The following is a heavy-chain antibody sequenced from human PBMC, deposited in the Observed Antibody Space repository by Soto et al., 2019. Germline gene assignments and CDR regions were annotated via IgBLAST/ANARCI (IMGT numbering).Heavy chain of an antibody. D-gene: IGHD3-10*01. J-gene: IGHJ4*02. CDR3: AKEMVPDSFPHPMVRGVPGDS. CDR2: ISDDGSNK. CDR1: GFTFSTFA. V-gene: IGHV3-30*04. Sequence: QVQLVESGGGVVHPGRSLRLSCAASGFTFSTFAMHWVRQAPGKGLEWVAVISDDGSNKYYADSVKGRFTISRDNSKNTLSLQMESLRTDDTAVYFCAKEMVPDSFPHPMVRGVPGDSWGQGTLVTVSS.